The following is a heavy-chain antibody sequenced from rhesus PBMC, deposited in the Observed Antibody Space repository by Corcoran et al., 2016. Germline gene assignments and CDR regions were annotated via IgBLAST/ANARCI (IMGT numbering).Heavy chain of an antibody. CDR3: DAEFVC. J-gene: IGHJ4*01. V-gene: IGHV4-80*01. Sequence: QVQLQESGPGLVKPSETLSLTCAVSGGSISSYLWTWIRQSPGKGLEWFGEISGKSGRTNYNPYLKSRVTISKDASKNQFSLKLNSVTAADTAVYYCDAEFVCWGQGVLVTVSS. CDR2: ISGKSGRT. CDR1: GGSISSYL. D-gene: IGHD6-19*01.